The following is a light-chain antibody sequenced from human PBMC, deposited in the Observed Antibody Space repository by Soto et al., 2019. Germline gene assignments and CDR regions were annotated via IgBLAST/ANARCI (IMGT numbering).Light chain of an antibody. CDR3: QQYGASPPTWT. Sequence: EIVLTQSPGTLSLSPGETATLSCRASQSVSSSYLAWYQHKPGQAPRLLIYGASSRATGIPDRFSGSGSGTDFTLTISRLEPEDLAVYFWQQYGASPPTWTFGQGTKVEIK. J-gene: IGKJ1*01. CDR2: GAS. V-gene: IGKV3-20*01. CDR1: QSVSSSY.